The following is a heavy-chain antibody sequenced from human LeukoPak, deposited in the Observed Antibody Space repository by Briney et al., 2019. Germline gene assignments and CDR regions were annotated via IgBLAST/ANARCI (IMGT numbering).Heavy chain of an antibody. J-gene: IGHJ3*02. CDR2: INPNSGGT. V-gene: IGHV1-2*02. D-gene: IGHD7-27*01. CDR1: GYTFTGNY. CDR3: ARTRLTGDPYEAFDI. Sequence: ASVKVSCKASGYTFTGNYIHWVRQAPGQGLEWMGWINPNSGGTKYAQKFQGRVTMTRDTSITTAYMELTSLEFDDTAVYYCARTRLTGDPYEAFDIWGQGTMVTVSS.